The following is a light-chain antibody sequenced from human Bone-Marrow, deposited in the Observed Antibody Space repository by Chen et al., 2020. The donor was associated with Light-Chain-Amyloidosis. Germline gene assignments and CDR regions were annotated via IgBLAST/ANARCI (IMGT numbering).Light chain of an antibody. J-gene: IGKJ4*01. CDR3: QQYDKLPLT. CDR2: DSS. CDR1: QDITNY. Sequence: DVQLTQSPSSLSGSVGDRVTITCQASQDITNYLNWYQQKPGRAPKLLIFDSSNMAGGVPSRFSGSGSGSTFSLTISSLEPEDVATYFCQQYDKLPLTFGGGTKVEIK. V-gene: IGKV1-33*01.